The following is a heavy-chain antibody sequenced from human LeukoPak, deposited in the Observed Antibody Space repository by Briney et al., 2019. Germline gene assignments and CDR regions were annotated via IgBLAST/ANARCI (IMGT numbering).Heavy chain of an antibody. V-gene: IGHV4-34*01. CDR1: GGSFSGYY. CDR2: INHSGST. D-gene: IGHD2-2*02. Sequence: SETLSLTCAVNGGSFSGYYWSWIRQPPGKGLEWIGEINHSGSTNYNPSLKSRVTISVDTSKNQFSLKLSSVTAADTAVYYCATSCSSTSCYKFGFDPWGQGTLVTVSS. J-gene: IGHJ5*02. CDR3: ATSCSSTSCYKFGFDP.